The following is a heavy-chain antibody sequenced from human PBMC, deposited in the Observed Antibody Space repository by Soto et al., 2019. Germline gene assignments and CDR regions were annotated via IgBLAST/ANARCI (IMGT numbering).Heavy chain of an antibody. Sequence: ASVKVSCKASGYRFTNNDVSWVRQATGQGLEWMGWMNPGSGDTGYAQKFQGRVTMTRDISIATAYMELSSLRSDDTAIYYCARMETFGSLNWFEPWGQGTLVIVS. CDR3: ARMETFGSLNWFEP. CDR2: MNPGSGDT. V-gene: IGHV1-8*01. J-gene: IGHJ5*02. D-gene: IGHD3-16*01. CDR1: GYRFTNND.